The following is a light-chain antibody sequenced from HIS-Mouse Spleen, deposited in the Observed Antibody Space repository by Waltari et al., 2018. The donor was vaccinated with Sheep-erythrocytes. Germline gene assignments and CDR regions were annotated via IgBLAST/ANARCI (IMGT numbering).Light chain of an antibody. CDR1: SSNIGSNY. V-gene: IGLV1-47*01. J-gene: IGLJ3*02. CDR2: RNK. CDR3: AAWDDSLSGPV. Sequence: QSVLTQPPSASGTPGQSVTISCSGSSSNIGSNYVYWYQQLPGTAPKLLIYRNKQRPSGVPCRFSGSKSGTSASLAISGLRSEDEADYYCAAWDDSLSGPVFGGGTKLTVL.